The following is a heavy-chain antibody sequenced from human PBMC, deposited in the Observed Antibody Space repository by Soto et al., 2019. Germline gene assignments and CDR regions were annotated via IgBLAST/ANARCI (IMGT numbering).Heavy chain of an antibody. CDR1: GFTFSSYA. D-gene: IGHD3-22*01. CDR3: ARDRKPRKYYDSSGYYYGFDY. CDR2: ISYDGSNK. V-gene: IGHV3-30-3*01. J-gene: IGHJ4*02. Sequence: GGSLRLSCAASGFTFSSYAMHWVRQAPGKGLEWVAVISYDGSNKYYADSVKGRFTISRDNSKNTLYLQMNSLRAEDTAVYYCARDRKPRKYYDSSGYYYGFDYWGQGTLVTVSS.